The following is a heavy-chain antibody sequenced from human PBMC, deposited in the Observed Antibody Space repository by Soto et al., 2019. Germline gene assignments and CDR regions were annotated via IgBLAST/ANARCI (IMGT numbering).Heavy chain of an antibody. V-gene: IGHV3-23*01. Sequence: GGSLRLSCAASGFTFSSYAMSWVRQTPGEGLEWVSVIRGNGGAISYADSVKGRFTISRDNSKNTLYLQMNGLRAEDTAIYYCAKGYGMDVWGQGTTVTVSS. CDR3: AKGYGMDV. CDR1: GFTFSSYA. J-gene: IGHJ6*02. CDR2: IRGNGGAI.